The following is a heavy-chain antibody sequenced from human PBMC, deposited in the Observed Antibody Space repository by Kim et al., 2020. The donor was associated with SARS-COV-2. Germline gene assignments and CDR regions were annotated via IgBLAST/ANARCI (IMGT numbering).Heavy chain of an antibody. CDR2: ISSSSSYT. D-gene: IGHD3-22*01. CDR1: GFTFSDYY. CDR3: ARMRYLNYYDSSGGEAFDI. J-gene: IGHJ3*02. Sequence: GGSLRLSCAASGFTFSDYYMSWIRQAPGKGLEWVSYISSSSSYTNYADSVKGRFTISRDNAKNSLYLQMNSLRAEDTAVYYCARMRYLNYYDSSGGEAFDIWGQGTMVTVSS. V-gene: IGHV3-11*06.